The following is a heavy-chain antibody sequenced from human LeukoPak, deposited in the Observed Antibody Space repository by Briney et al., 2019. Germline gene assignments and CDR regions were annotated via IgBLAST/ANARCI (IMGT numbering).Heavy chain of an antibody. Sequence: SSETLSLTCTVSGGSISSYYWSWIRQPPGKGLEWIGYIYYSGSTNYNPSLKSRVTISVDRSKNQFSLKLSSVAAADTAVYYCARVASQTLRFLEWLPPHFDYWGQGTLVTVSS. V-gene: IGHV4-59*12. CDR1: GGSISSYY. CDR2: IYYSGST. CDR3: ARVASQTLRFLEWLPPHFDY. J-gene: IGHJ4*02. D-gene: IGHD3-3*01.